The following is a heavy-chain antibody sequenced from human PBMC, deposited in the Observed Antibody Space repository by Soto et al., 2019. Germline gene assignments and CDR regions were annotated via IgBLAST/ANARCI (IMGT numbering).Heavy chain of an antibody. CDR2: MNPNSGNT. CDR1: GYTFTSYD. J-gene: IGHJ4*02. CDR3: YAPSGWGSLPPFDY. D-gene: IGHD2-8*01. Sequence: QVQLVQSGAGVKKPGASVKVSCKASGYTFTSYDINWVRLATGQGLEWMGWMNPNSGNTGYAQKFQGRVTMTRNTSISTAYMELSSLRSEDTAVYYCYAPSGWGSLPPFDYWGQGTLVTVSS. V-gene: IGHV1-8*01.